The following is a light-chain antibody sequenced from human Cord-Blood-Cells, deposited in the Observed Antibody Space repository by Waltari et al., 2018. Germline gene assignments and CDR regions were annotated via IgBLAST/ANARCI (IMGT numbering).Light chain of an antibody. Sequence: EIVMTQSPATLSVSPGERATLSCRASQSVSSNLAWYQQQPGQAPRLLIYGASTRATGIPARLSGSGAGTEVTLTISSLQSEDFAVYYCQQYNNWPPWTFGQGTKVEIK. J-gene: IGKJ1*01. CDR1: QSVSSN. V-gene: IGKV3-15*01. CDR2: GAS. CDR3: QQYNNWPPWT.